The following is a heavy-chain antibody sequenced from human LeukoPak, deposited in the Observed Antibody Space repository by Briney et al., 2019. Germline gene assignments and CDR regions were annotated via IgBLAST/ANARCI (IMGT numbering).Heavy chain of an antibody. D-gene: IGHD4-17*01. CDR1: EFSVGSNY. V-gene: IGHV3-53*01. J-gene: IGHJ4*02. Sequence: GGSLRLSCAASEFSVGSNYMTWVRQAPGKGLEWVSLIYSGGSTYYADSVKGRFTISRDNSKNTLYLQMNSLRAEDTAVYYCARTYGDSFDAFDYWGQGTLVTVSS. CDR3: ARTYGDSFDAFDY. CDR2: IYSGGST.